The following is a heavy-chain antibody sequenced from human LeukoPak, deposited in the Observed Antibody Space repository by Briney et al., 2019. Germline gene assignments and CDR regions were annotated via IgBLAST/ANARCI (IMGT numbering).Heavy chain of an antibody. CDR1: GGSISSYY. J-gene: IGHJ4*02. CDR2: IYYSGTT. V-gene: IGHV4-59*12. CDR3: AREGGLQHHFDY. D-gene: IGHD4-11*01. Sequence: PSETLSLTCTVSGGSISSYYWNWIRQPPGKGLEWIGYIYYSGTTNYNPSLKSRVSMSVDTSKNQFSLKLSSVTAADTAVYYCAREGGLQHHFDYWGQGTLVTVSS.